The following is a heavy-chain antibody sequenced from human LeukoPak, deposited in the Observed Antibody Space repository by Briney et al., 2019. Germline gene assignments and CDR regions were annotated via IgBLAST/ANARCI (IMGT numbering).Heavy chain of an antibody. V-gene: IGHV1-69*05. Sequence: ASVKVSCKASGGTFSSYAISWVRQAPGQGLEWMGGIIPIFGTANYAQKFQGRVTITTDESTSTAYMELSSLRSEDTAVYYCARASDSNEDYYYYMDVWGKGTTATVSS. CDR1: GGTFSSYA. CDR3: ARASDSNEDYYYYMDV. J-gene: IGHJ6*03. D-gene: IGHD4-11*01. CDR2: IIPIFGTA.